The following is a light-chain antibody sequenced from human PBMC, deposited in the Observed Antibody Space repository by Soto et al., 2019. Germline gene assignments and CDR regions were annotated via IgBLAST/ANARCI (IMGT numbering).Light chain of an antibody. CDR2: EVS. CDR3: SSYTSSSTYV. Sequence: QSVLTQPPSVSGSPGQSVTISCTGTSSDVGSYNRVSWYQQPPGTAPKLMIYEVSNRPSGVPDRFSRSKSGNTASLTISGLQAEDEADYYCSSYTSSSTYVFGTGTKVTV. CDR1: SSDVGSYNR. V-gene: IGLV2-18*02. J-gene: IGLJ1*01.